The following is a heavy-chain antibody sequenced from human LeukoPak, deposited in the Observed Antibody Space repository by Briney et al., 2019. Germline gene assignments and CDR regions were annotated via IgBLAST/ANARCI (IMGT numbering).Heavy chain of an antibody. CDR2: INPNSGGT. V-gene: IGHV1-2*02. CDR3: ARGEITSGGVIVVFDY. Sequence: GASVKVSCKASGYTFTGYYMHWVRQTPGQGLEWMEWINPNSGGTNYAQKFHGRVTMTRDTSISTAYMELSRLRSDDTAVYYCARGEITSGGVIVVFDYWGQGTLVTVSS. D-gene: IGHD3-16*02. J-gene: IGHJ4*02. CDR1: GYTFTGYY.